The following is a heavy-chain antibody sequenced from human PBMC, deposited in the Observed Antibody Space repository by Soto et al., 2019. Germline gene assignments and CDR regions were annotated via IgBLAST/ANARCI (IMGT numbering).Heavy chain of an antibody. J-gene: IGHJ4*02. CDR3: ARDRGGHYCTSTSCLYFFDH. CDR2: ISDSGST. CDR1: GFTFSNHA. Sequence: EVQLLESGGALVQPGGSLRLSCAASGFTFSNHAMNWVRQAPGKGLEWVSTISDSGSTYYADSVKGRFTISRDNSKNALYLRMNSLRAEDTAVYYCARDRGGHYCTSTSCLYFFDHWGQGTLVIVSS. D-gene: IGHD2-2*01. V-gene: IGHV3-23*01.